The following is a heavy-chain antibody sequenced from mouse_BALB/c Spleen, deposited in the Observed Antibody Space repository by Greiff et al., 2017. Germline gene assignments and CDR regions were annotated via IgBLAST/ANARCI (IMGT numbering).Heavy chain of an antibody. CDR3: ARHYYGSSYWYFDV. D-gene: IGHD1-1*01. Sequence: VQLKESGPGLVAPSQSLSITCTVSGFSLTSYGVHWVRQPPGKGLEWLGVIWAGGSTNYNSALMSRLSISKDNSKSQVFLKMNSLQTDDTAMYYCARHYYGSSYWYFDVWGAGTTVTVSS. CDR2: IWAGGST. V-gene: IGHV2-9*02. CDR1: GFSLTSYG. J-gene: IGHJ1*01.